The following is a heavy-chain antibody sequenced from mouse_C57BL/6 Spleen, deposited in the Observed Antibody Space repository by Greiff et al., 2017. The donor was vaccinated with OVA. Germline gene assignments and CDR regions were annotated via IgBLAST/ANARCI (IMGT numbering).Heavy chain of an antibody. D-gene: IGHD1-1*01. J-gene: IGHJ2*01. V-gene: IGHV1-72*01. Sequence: QVQLKQPGAELVKPGASVKLSCKASGYTFTSYWMHWVKQRPGRGLEWIGRIDPNSGSTKYNEKFKSKATLTVDKTASTAYMQLSSLTSEDSAVYYCARSPTVVAHFDYWGQGTTLTVSS. CDR2: IDPNSGST. CDR3: ARSPTVVAHFDY. CDR1: GYTFTSYW.